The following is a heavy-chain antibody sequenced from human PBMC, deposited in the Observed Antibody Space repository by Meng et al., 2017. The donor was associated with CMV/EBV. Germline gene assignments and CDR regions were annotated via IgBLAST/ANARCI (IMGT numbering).Heavy chain of an antibody. Sequence: SETLSLTCTVSGDAVSSGSYYWSWIRQPPGKGLEWIGYIYYSGSTNYNPSLKSRVTMSVDTSKNQFSLKLSSVTAADTAVYYCARGKALRFFRPGASSSRTGLDPWGQGTLVTISS. D-gene: IGHD3-3*01. CDR1: GDAVSSGSYY. CDR2: IYYSGST. J-gene: IGHJ5*02. CDR3: ARGKALRFFRPGASSSRTGLDP. V-gene: IGHV4-61*01.